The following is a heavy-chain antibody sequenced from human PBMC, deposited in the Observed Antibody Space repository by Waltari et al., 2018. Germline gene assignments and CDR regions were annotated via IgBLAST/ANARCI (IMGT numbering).Heavy chain of an antibody. V-gene: IGHV3-21*01. Sequence: EVQLVESGGGLVKPGGSLRLSCAASGFNFNGYRMTWIRQAPGKGLEWVSSISYNGRPTFSTDSVRGRFAISRDNAQNSLYLQINSLSAEDTAMYFCARATYTSSTTVHHYDLWGQGTLVTVSS. J-gene: IGHJ5*02. CDR1: GFNFNGYR. CDR2: ISYNGRPT. D-gene: IGHD6-13*01. CDR3: ARATYTSSTTVHHYDL.